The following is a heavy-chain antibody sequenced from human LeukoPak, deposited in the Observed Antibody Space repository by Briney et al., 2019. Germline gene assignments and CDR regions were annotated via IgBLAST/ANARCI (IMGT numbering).Heavy chain of an antibody. CDR1: GFTFSSYA. J-gene: IGHJ4*02. Sequence: GGSLRLSCAASGFTFSSYAMSWVRQAPGKGLEWVSAISGSGGSTYYADSVKGRFTISRDNSKNTLYLQMNSLRAEDTAAYYCANLRVAGTLDYWGQGTLVTVSS. D-gene: IGHD6-19*01. CDR2: ISGSGGST. CDR3: ANLRVAGTLDY. V-gene: IGHV3-23*01.